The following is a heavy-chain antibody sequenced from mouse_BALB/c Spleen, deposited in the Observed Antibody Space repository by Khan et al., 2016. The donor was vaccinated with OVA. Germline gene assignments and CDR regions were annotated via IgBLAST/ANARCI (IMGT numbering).Heavy chain of an antibody. J-gene: IGHJ4*01. CDR2: IWSDGKT. V-gene: IGHV2-6*02. Sequence: QVQLKESGPGLVAPSQSLSITCTVSGFSLTSYGVHWVRQPPGKGLEWLVVIWSDGKTTYNSTLKSRLSISKDNSKSQVFLKMNSLQTDDTAMYYCARNTHMITMVMDYWGQGTSVTVSS. D-gene: IGHD2-4*01. CDR3: ARNTHMITMVMDY. CDR1: GFSLTSYG.